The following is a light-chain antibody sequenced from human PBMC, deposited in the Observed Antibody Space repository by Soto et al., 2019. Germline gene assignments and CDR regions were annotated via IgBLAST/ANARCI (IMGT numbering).Light chain of an antibody. CDR2: AAS. V-gene: IGKV1-27*01. CDR1: QGIGVY. Sequence: DIQMTQSPSSLSASLGDRVTITCRASQGIGVYLAWFQQKPGNAPKLLIYAASTLQSGVPSRCSGSGSGTDFTLTVSSLQPEDVATYYCQKYNSAPLTFGGGTRVEIK. CDR3: QKYNSAPLT. J-gene: IGKJ4*01.